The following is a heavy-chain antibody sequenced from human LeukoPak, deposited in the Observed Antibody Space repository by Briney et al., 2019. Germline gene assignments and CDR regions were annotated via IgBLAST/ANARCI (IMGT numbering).Heavy chain of an antibody. J-gene: IGHJ3*01. CDR3: ARVMVVSANGEEVLAPPDAFDV. Sequence: SQTLSLTCTVSGGSFTSAAYYWTWIRQHPGKGLEWIAYLYYAGDTSYNPSLKSRVTISVDTSKNQFSLTVSSVTAADTAVYYCARVMVVSANGEEVLAPPDAFDVWGQGTVVTVSA. CDR2: LYYAGDT. V-gene: IGHV4-31*02. D-gene: IGHD2-8*01. CDR1: GGSFTSAAYY.